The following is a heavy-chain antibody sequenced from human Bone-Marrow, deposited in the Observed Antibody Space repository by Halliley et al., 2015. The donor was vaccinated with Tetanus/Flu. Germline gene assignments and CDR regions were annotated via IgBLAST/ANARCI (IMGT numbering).Heavy chain of an antibody. D-gene: IGHD3-16*01. V-gene: IGHV3-11*05. CDR2: ISSPSLNT. CDR3: ARASQGSPYDDAYVFDV. J-gene: IGHJ3*01. Sequence: ISSPSLNTNYAESVKGRFTISRDNARNSVYLQMNSLKAEDTAVYFCARASQGSPYDDAYVFDVWGQGTMVTVSS.